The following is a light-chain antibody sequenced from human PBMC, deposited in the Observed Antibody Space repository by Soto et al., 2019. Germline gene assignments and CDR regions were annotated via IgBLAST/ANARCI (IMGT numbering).Light chain of an antibody. Sequence: AIRMTQSPSSLSASTGDSVTFTCRASQGIASYLAWYQQKPGKAPNLLIYGASTLQSGVPSRFSGSGSGTDFTLTINSLQAEDFATYYCQQTRSYPSTFGGGTKVDIK. V-gene: IGKV1-8*01. CDR3: QQTRSYPST. CDR1: QGIASY. CDR2: GAS. J-gene: IGKJ4*01.